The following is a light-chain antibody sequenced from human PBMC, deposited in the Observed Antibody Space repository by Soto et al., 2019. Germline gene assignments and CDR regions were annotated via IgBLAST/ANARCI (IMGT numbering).Light chain of an antibody. J-gene: IGKJ1*01. CDR2: GAS. CDR3: QQYINWPRT. CDR1: QSVSSN. Sequence: EIVMTQSPATLSVSPGERATLSCRASQSVSSNLAWYQQKPGQAPRLLIYGASTRATGLPARFSGSGSGTEFTLTISSLQSEDFAVYYCQQYINWPRTFGQGTKVDIK. V-gene: IGKV3-15*01.